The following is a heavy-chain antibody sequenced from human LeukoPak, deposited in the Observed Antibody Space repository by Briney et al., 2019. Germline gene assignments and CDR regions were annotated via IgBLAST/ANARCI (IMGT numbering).Heavy chain of an antibody. CDR2: IKQDGSEK. V-gene: IGHV3-7*05. D-gene: IGHD3-22*01. Sequence: PGGSLRLSCGASRFTFSNYWMSWVRQAPGKGLEWVANIKQDGSEKYYVDSVKGRFTISRDNAKNSLYLQMNTLRAEDTAVYYCARRRAVIPNTWFDLWGQGTLVTVSS. CDR1: RFTFSNYW. CDR3: ARRRAVIPNTWFDL. J-gene: IGHJ5*02.